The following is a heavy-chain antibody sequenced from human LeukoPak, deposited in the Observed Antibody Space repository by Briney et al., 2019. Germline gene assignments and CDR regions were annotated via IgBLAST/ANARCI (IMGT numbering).Heavy chain of an antibody. CDR1: GFTFKSYG. D-gene: IGHD3-10*02. Sequence: GGSLRLSCGASGFTFKSYGMHWVRQAPGGVPEWVAFIKNDGGNEYYGDSVKGRFTISRDNSKSTVYLQMNSLTAEDTAVYYCARSYVLNFFNPWGQGTLVTVSS. CDR3: ARSYVLNFFNP. CDR2: IKNDGGNE. J-gene: IGHJ5*02. V-gene: IGHV3-30*02.